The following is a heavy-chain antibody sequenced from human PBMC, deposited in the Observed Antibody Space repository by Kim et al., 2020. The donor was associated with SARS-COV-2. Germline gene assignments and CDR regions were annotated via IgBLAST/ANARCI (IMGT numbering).Heavy chain of an antibody. V-gene: IGHV3-33*01. J-gene: IGHJ6*02. Sequence: YADSVKGRFTISIDNSKNTLYLQMNSLRAEDTAVYYCARTLVLSGYYGMDVWGQGTTVTVSS. D-gene: IGHD3-10*01. CDR3: ARTLVLSGYYGMDV.